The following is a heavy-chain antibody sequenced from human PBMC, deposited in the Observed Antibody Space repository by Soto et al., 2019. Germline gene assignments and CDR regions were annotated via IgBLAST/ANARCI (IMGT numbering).Heavy chain of an antibody. V-gene: IGHV1-2*02. CDR3: ARTSNPQWLVPLPIDY. D-gene: IGHD6-19*01. J-gene: IGHJ4*02. CDR1: GYTFTGDY. Sequence: GXSVKVSCKAAGYTFTGDYMHWGRQAPVQGLEWMGWINPNSGGTNYAQKFQGRVTMTRDTSISTAYMELSRLRSDDTAVYYCARTSNPQWLVPLPIDYWGQGTLVTVSS. CDR2: INPNSGGT.